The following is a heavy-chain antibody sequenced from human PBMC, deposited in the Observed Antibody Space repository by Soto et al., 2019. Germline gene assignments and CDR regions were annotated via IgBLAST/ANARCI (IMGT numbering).Heavy chain of an antibody. Sequence: GGSLRLSCGASAFSFSHYAMHWVRQAPGKGLECVAVISYDGNIKRYADSVKGRFTISRDNSENTLYLQMNSLSPEDTAVYYCARAGYCSGGRCYSPYYYYYGMDVRGQGTTVTVSS. J-gene: IGHJ6*02. D-gene: IGHD2-15*01. V-gene: IGHV3-30-3*01. CDR2: ISYDGNIK. CDR1: AFSFSHYA. CDR3: ARAGYCSGGRCYSPYYYYYGMDV.